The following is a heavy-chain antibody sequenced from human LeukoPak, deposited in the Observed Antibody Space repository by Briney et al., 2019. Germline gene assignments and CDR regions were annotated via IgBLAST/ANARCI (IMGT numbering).Heavy chain of an antibody. Sequence: ASVKVSCKATGYTFTDHGISWVRQAPGQGLEWMGWINSHNGDTNYAQSLQGRVTMTTDTSTSTAYMELRSLRSDDTAVYYCARGSSIWHYDCWGQGTLVTVSS. V-gene: IGHV1-18*01. D-gene: IGHD6-13*01. CDR3: ARGSSIWHYDC. CDR1: GYTFTDHG. CDR2: INSHNGDT. J-gene: IGHJ4*02.